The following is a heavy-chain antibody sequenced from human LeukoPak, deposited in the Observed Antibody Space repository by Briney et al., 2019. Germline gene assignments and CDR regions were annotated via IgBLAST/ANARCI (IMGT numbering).Heavy chain of an antibody. CDR2: ISYDGSNK. Sequence: SGGSLRLSCAASGFTFGNYAMSWVRQAPGKGLEWVAVISYDGSNKYYADSVKGRFTISRDNSKNTLYLQMNSLRAEDTAVYYCARAPMATITFSDYWGQGTLVTVSS. V-gene: IGHV3-30-3*01. D-gene: IGHD5-24*01. J-gene: IGHJ4*02. CDR3: ARAPMATITFSDY. CDR1: GFTFGNYA.